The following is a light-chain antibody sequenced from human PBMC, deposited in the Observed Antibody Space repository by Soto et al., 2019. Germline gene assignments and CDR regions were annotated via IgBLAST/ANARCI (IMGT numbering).Light chain of an antibody. CDR2: GAS. CDR1: QSVNSN. J-gene: IGKJ4*02. CDR3: QQYNSWTLA. Sequence: EIVTTQSPATLSMSPGERATLSCRASQSVNSNLAWYQQKFGQAPRLLIYGASTRATGIPARFSGSGSGTDFTLSISSLQSEDFAVYYCQQYNSWTLAFGGGTKVEVK. V-gene: IGKV3-15*01.